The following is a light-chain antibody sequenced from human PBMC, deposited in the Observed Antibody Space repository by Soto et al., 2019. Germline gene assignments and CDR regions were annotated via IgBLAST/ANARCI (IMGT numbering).Light chain of an antibody. CDR3: QQYDNLLT. CDR2: DAS. CDR1: QDINNY. J-gene: IGKJ4*01. Sequence: DIQMTQSPSSLSASVGDRVTITCQASQDINNYLNWYQHKPGKAPKLLIYDASNLEAGVPSRFSGSGSGTVFTFTISSLQPEDIATYYCQQYDNLLTFGGGTKVDIK. V-gene: IGKV1-33*01.